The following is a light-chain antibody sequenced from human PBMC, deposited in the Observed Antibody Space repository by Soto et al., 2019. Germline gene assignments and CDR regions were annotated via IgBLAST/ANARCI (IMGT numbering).Light chain of an antibody. CDR1: QSVNNN. V-gene: IGKV3-15*01. Sequence: ETLMTQSPATLSVSPGERATLSCRASQSVNNNLAWYQQKLGQAPRVLIYGASTRATGIPARFTGSGSGTEFIITITSLQYEESSVYYRQEYNTWPLTFGQGTKVEFK. J-gene: IGKJ1*01. CDR3: QEYNTWPLT. CDR2: GAS.